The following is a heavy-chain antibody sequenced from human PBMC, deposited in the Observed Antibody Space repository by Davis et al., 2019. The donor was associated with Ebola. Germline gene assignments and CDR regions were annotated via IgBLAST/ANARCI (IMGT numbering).Heavy chain of an antibody. CDR1: GYTFTGYY. D-gene: IGHD3-3*01. V-gene: IGHV1-2*02. Sequence: ASVKVSCKASGYTFTGYYLYWVRQAPGQGPECLGWMNPNSGATKYAEEFQGRVTMTRDTSTNTAYMEMSGLKSDDTAVYYCAKAVSSSWQYYALDVWGQGTTLTVSS. CDR3: AKAVSSSWQYYALDV. CDR2: MNPNSGAT. J-gene: IGHJ6*02.